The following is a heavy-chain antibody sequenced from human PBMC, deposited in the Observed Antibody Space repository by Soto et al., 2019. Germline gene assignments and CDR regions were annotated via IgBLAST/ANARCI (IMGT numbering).Heavy chain of an antibody. CDR1: GGSISNYY. J-gene: IGHJ5*02. Sequence: SETLSLTCTVSGGSISNYYWRWLRQPPGRGLEWIGHICYSGSTNYNPALKSRVTISVDTSKSQFSLKLSSVTAADTAVYYCAKDSGYNYGYFRWFDPWGQGTLVTVS. CDR2: ICYSGST. D-gene: IGHD5-18*01. CDR3: AKDSGYNYGYFRWFDP. V-gene: IGHV4-59*01.